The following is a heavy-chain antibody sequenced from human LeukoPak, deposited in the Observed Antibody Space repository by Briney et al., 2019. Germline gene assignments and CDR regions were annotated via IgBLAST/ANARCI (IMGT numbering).Heavy chain of an antibody. V-gene: IGHV3-21*01. Sequence: GGSLRLSCESYGITVSTYTMHWVRQAPGKGLEWVSSISGRSIYKEYADSVKGRFTISRDNAKRSVYLQMNSLGVEDTAVYYCARDFHSVAFDIWGQGTMVTVSS. CDR2: ISGRSIYK. J-gene: IGHJ3*02. CDR3: ARDFHSVAFDI. CDR1: GITVSTYT.